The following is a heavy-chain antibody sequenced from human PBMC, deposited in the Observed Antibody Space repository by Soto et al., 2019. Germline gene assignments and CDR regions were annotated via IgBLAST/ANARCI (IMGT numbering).Heavy chain of an antibody. CDR1: GRTFSSYA. CDR2: IIPIFGTA. Sequence: ASVKVSCKASGRTFSSYAIGWVRQAPGQGLEWMRGIIPIFGTAKYAHKVQGRVTFTAGEYSSAAYMELSSMRSEDTAVYYCAREGRRIDVDYXGPG. CDR3: AREGRRIDVDY. V-gene: IGHV1-69*13. J-gene: IGHJ4*02. D-gene: IGHD1-26*01.